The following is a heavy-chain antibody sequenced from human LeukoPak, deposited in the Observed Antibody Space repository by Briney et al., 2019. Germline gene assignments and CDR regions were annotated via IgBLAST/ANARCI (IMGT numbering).Heavy chain of an antibody. V-gene: IGHV3-48*03. CDR3: ARNDVYGDSLPDY. Sequence: GGYLRLSCVASGFTFSGHEMNWVRQAPGKGLEWLSHISTTGGTIYYADSAKGRFTISRDNSKNSLYLQMNSLRTEDTAIYYCARNDVYGDSLPDYWGQGTLVTVSS. J-gene: IGHJ4*02. CDR1: GFTFSGHE. D-gene: IGHD4-17*01. CDR2: ISTTGGTI.